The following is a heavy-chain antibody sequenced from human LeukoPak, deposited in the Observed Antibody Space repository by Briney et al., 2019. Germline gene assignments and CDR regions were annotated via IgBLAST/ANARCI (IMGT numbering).Heavy chain of an antibody. D-gene: IGHD3-10*01. V-gene: IGHV3-23*01. CDR3: AKGLVGFLDYGSGGVKGKGAFDI. CDR1: GFTFSSYA. CDR2: ISGSGGST. J-gene: IGHJ3*02. Sequence: PGGSLRLSCAASGFTFSSYAMSWVRQAPGKGLEWVSAISGSGGSTYYADSVKGRFTISRDNSKNTLYLQMNSLRAEDTAVYYCAKGLVGFLDYGSGGVKGKGAFDIWGQGTMVTVSS.